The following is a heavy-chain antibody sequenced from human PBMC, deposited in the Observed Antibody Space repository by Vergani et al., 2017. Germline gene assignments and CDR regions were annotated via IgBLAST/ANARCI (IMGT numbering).Heavy chain of an antibody. CDR3: ARDKLGIDQVGDY. Sequence: QVQLVQSGSELKKPGASVKVSCKASGYTFTNYGMNWVRQAPGQGLEWMGWINTNTGNPTYVQGFTGRFVFSLDTSVNTAYLKISSLKAEDTAVYYCARDKLGIDQVGDYWGQGTLVTVAS. CDR1: GYTFTNYG. CDR2: INTNTGNP. J-gene: IGHJ4*02. V-gene: IGHV7-4-1*02. D-gene: IGHD7-27*01.